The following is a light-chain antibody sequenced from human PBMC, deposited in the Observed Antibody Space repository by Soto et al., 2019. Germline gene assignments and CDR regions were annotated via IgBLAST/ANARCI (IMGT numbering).Light chain of an antibody. CDR1: QSIRSW. CDR2: DAS. CDR3: QQDSRYWT. J-gene: IGKJ1*01. Sequence: EIKGTKSHSTPYDSKRNRVTMTCRASQSIRSWLAWYQQKPGKAPKFLIYDASNLASGVPSRFSGSGSGTESTLTISSLPPDDFASYCCQQDSRYWTFGQATKVDI. V-gene: IGKV1-5*01.